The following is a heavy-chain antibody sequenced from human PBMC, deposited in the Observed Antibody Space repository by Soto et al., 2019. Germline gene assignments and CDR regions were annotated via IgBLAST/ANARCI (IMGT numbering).Heavy chain of an antibody. CDR3: ARSREFDY. CDR1: GVSLSDATYS. J-gene: IGHJ4*02. Sequence: SETLSLTCGVSGVSLSDATYSWNWIRQPPGKGLEWIGYIFPSGTTYYNPPLKSRVTISIDVSKNQFSLSLRSLTAADTAVYYCARSREFDYWSQGTLVTVSS. CDR2: IFPSGTT. V-gene: IGHV4-30-2*01. D-gene: IGHD1-26*01.